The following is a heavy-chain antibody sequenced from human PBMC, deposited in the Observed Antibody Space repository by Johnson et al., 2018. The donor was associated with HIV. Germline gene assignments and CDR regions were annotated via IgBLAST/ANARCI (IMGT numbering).Heavy chain of an antibody. CDR3: AGARGRTSPFGVVIMDAFDI. V-gene: IGHV3-20*04. J-gene: IGHJ3*02. CDR2: INWNGGST. Sequence: VLLVESGVGVVRPGGSLRLSCAASGFTFDDYGMSWVRQAPGKGLEWVSGINWNGGSTGYADSVKGRFTISSDNAKNSLYLQMNSLRAEDTALYYCAGARGRTSPFGVVIMDAFDIWGQGTMVTVSS. CDR1: GFTFDDYG. D-gene: IGHD3-3*01.